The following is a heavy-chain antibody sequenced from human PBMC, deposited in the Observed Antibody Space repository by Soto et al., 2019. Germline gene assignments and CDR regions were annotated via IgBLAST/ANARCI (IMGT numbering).Heavy chain of an antibody. CDR1: GCSISSYY. Sequence: XETLSLTCTVSGCSISSYYWSWIRQPAGKGLEWIGRIYTSGSTNYNPSLKSRVTMSVDTSKNQFSLKLSSVTAADTAVYYCAGSIAVAAMTEYYFDHWGQGTLVTVSS. CDR3: AGSIAVAAMTEYYFDH. J-gene: IGHJ4*02. CDR2: IYTSGST. V-gene: IGHV4-4*07. D-gene: IGHD6-19*01.